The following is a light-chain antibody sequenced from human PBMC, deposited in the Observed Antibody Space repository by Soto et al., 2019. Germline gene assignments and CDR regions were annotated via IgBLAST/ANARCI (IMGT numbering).Light chain of an antibody. CDR1: QSVLYSSNNKNY. Sequence: DIVMTQSPDSLAVSLGERATINCKSSQSVLYSSNNKNYLAWYQQKPGQPPKLLIYWASTRESGVPDRFSGSWSGTDFSLTISSLQAEDVAVYYCHHYFSPPYTFGQGTKLEIK. V-gene: IGKV4-1*01. CDR3: HHYFSPPYT. J-gene: IGKJ2*01. CDR2: WAS.